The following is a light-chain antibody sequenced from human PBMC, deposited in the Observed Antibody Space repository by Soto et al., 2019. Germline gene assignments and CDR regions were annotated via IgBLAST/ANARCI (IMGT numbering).Light chain of an antibody. CDR1: QSVSRNF. Sequence: EIVLTQSPGTLSLSPGERATLSCRASQSVSRNFLAWFQQKPGQAPRLLIYGASTRATGIPDRFSGSGSGTDFTLTISRLEPEAFAVYYCQQYGDSPPAWTFGQGTKVEIK. J-gene: IGKJ1*01. CDR3: QQYGDSPPAWT. V-gene: IGKV3-20*01. CDR2: GAS.